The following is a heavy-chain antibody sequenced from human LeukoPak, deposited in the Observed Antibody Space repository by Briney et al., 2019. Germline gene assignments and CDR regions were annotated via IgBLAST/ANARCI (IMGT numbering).Heavy chain of an antibody. CDR1: GGSISSYY. Sequence: SETLSLTCTVSGGSISSYYWSWIRQPPGKGLEWIGYVYYSGSTYYNPSLRSRVTISVDTSKNQFSLKLSSVTAADTAVYYCARSSEGRYYYDSSGFYYYYMDVWGKGTTVTVSS. J-gene: IGHJ6*03. CDR2: VYYSGST. D-gene: IGHD3-22*01. V-gene: IGHV4-59*01. CDR3: ARSSEGRYYYDSSGFYYYYMDV.